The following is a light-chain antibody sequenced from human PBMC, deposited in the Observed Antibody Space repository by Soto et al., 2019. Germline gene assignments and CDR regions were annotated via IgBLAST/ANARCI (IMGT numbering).Light chain of an antibody. CDR1: QSVSSSY. CDR3: QQRSDAIT. J-gene: IGKJ5*01. Sequence: IVLTQSPGTLSLSPGEIATLSFRASQSVSSSYLAWYQQKPGQAPRLLIYGAFNRATGIPDRFSGSGSGTDFTLTISSLEPEDFAVYYCQQRSDAITFGQGTRL. CDR2: GAF. V-gene: IGKV3D-20*02.